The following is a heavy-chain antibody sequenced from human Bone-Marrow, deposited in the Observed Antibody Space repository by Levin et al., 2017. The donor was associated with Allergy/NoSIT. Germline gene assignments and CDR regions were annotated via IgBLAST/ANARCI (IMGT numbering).Heavy chain of an antibody. D-gene: IGHD4-17*01. V-gene: IGHV3-30*18. J-gene: IGHJ4*02. Sequence: GGSLRLSCAASGFTFSSYGMHWVRQAPGKGLEWVALILYDGSNEYYADSVKGRFTISRDNSKNTLYLQMNSLRAEDTAVYYCAKLRGDYGDYGYYWGQGTLVTVSS. CDR3: AKLRGDYGDYGYY. CDR2: ILYDGSNE. CDR1: GFTFSSYG.